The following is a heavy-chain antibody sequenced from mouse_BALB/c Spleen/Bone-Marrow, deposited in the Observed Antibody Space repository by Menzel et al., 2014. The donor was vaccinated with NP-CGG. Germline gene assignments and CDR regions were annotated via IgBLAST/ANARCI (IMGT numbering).Heavy chain of an antibody. D-gene: IGHD2-13*01. CDR2: INRNGGTI. V-gene: IGHV5-6-3*01. CDR3: ARGLYYVAYVPGFAY. J-gene: IGHJ3*01. Sequence: EVHLVESGGGLVQPGGSLKLSCAASGFTFSKYGMSWVRQTPDKRLDLVATINRNGGTIYYPACVKGRSTSSRDNAKNTLYLQMSSLKSEDTAMYFCARGLYYVAYVPGFAYWGQGTLVTVSA. CDR1: GFTFSKYG.